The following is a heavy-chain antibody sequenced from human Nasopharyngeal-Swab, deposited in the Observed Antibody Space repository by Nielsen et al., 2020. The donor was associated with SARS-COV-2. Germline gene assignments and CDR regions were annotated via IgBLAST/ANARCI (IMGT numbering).Heavy chain of an antibody. Sequence: RQAPGKGLEWIGYIYYSGSTYYNPSLKSRLTISVDTSKNQFSLKLSSVTAADTAVYYCARAARYSSTWSLPYDAVDIWGQGTMVTVSS. D-gene: IGHD6-13*01. CDR3: ARAARYSSTWSLPYDAVDI. J-gene: IGHJ3*02. CDR2: IYYSGST. V-gene: IGHV4-31*02.